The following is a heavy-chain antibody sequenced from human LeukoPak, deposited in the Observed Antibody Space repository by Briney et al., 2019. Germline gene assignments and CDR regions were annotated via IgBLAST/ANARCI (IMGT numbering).Heavy chain of an antibody. CDR1: GGAFSGYY. CDR2: IYYSGST. CDR3: ARLSPDYYYYYMDV. V-gene: IGHV4-34*01. J-gene: IGHJ6*03. Sequence: SETLSLTCAVYGGAFSGYYWSWIRQPPGKGLEWIGSIYYSGSTYYNPSLKSRVTISVDTSKNQFSLKLSSVTAADTAVYYCARLSPDYYYYYMDVWGKGTTVTISS.